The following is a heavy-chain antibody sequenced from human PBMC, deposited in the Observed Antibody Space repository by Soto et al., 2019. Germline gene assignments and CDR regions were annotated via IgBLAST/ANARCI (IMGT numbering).Heavy chain of an antibody. CDR1: GFTFSSYW. V-gene: IGHV3-74*03. D-gene: IGHD3-3*01. CDR3: AKEFWSGPFDY. Sequence: GGSLRLSCAASGFTFSSYWMHWVRQVPGKGLVWVSHINIDGTHTTYADSVKGRFTISRDNAKNTLYLQMNSLRAEDTAVYYCAKEFWSGPFDYWGQGTLVTVSS. J-gene: IGHJ4*02. CDR2: INIDGTHT.